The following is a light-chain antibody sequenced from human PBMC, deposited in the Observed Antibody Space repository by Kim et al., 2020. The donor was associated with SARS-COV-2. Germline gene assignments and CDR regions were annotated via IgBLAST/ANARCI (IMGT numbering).Light chain of an antibody. V-gene: IGKV1-39*01. Sequence: ASVSDRVTLTCLASHGITYHLHWYQPKPGTAPTLLIYSVSTWQSGVPSRFSGTGYGTDFTLTIADLQPEDFAVYYCQQTYSTPWTLGQGTKVDIK. CDR1: HGITYH. CDR2: SVS. J-gene: IGKJ1*01. CDR3: QQTYSTPWT.